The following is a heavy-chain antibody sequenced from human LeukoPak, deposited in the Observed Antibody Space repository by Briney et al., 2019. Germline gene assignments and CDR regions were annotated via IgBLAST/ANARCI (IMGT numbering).Heavy chain of an antibody. Sequence: GGSLRLSCAASGFTFSNYWMTWVRQAPGKGLEWVANIREDGSEEYYVDSVKGRFTISRDNAKNSLYLQMNSLRAEDTALYYCARDESGPADWGQGTLVTVSS. J-gene: IGHJ4*02. D-gene: IGHD3-3*01. CDR3: ARDESGPAD. V-gene: IGHV3-7*01. CDR1: GFTFSNYW. CDR2: IREDGSEE.